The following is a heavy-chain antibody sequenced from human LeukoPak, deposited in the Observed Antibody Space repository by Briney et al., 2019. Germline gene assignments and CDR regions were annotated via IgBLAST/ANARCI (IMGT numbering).Heavy chain of an antibody. Sequence: GGSLRLSCSAPGFTFSSYTIHWVRQAPGKGLEYVSAISSNGGSTYYADSVKGRFTISRDNSKNTLWLQMGSLRAEDTAVYYCASDQSSVACNGGRCYTGPLDYWGQGTLVTVAS. J-gene: IGHJ4*02. CDR2: ISSNGGST. V-gene: IGHV3-64D*06. CDR1: GFTFSSYT. CDR3: ASDQSSVACNGGRCYTGPLDY. D-gene: IGHD2-15*01.